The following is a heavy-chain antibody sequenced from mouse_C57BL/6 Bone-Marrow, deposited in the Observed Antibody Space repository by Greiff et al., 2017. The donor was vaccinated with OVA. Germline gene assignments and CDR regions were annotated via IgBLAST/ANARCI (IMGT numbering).Heavy chain of an antibody. J-gene: IGHJ2*01. CDR2: IYPGSGNT. V-gene: IGHV1-76*01. D-gene: IGHD1-1*01. Sequence: QVQLQQSGAELVRPGASVKLSCKASGYTFTDYYINWVKQRPGQGLEWIARIYPGSGNTYYNEKLKGKATLTAEKSSSTAYMQLSSLTSEDSAVYFCARGDYYGSSRNYFDYWGQGTTLTVSS. CDR3: ARGDYYGSSRNYFDY. CDR1: GYTFTDYY.